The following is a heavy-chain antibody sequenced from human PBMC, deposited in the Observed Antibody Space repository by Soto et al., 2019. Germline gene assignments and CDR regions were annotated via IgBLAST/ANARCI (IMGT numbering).Heavy chain of an antibody. D-gene: IGHD3-9*01. CDR2: IVVGSGNT. V-gene: IGHV1-58*01. Sequence: SVKVSCKASGFTFTSSAVQWVRQARGQRLEWIGWIVVGSGNTNYAQKFQERVTITSDMSTSTAYMELSSLRSDDTAVYYCAAQGTYYDILTGHRDYYYGMDVWGQGTTVTVSS. CDR1: GFTFTSSA. CDR3: AAQGTYYDILTGHRDYYYGMDV. J-gene: IGHJ6*02.